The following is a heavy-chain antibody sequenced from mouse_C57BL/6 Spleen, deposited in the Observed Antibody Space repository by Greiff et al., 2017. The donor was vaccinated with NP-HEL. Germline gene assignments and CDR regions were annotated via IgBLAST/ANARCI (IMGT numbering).Heavy chain of an antibody. CDR3: ARASYGSRNYAMDY. Sequence: DVKLVESGGGLVKPGGSLKLSCAASGFTFSDYGMHWVRQAPEKGLEWVAYISSGSSTIYYADTVKGRFTISRDNAKNTLFLQMTSLRSEDTAMYYCARASYGSRNYAMDYWGQGTSVTVSS. J-gene: IGHJ4*01. V-gene: IGHV5-17*01. CDR1: GFTFSDYG. CDR2: ISSGSSTI. D-gene: IGHD1-1*01.